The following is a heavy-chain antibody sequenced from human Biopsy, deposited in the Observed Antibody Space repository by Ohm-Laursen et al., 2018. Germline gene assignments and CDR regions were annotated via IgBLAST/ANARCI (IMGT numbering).Heavy chain of an antibody. V-gene: IGHV4-59*07. CDR3: ARLYRLDDYWNDDPPDAFDV. CDR1: GGSITDDY. D-gene: IGHD3-3*01. CDR2: ISGRGAT. Sequence: SDTLSLTCTVSGGSITDDYWSWIRQSPRKGLEWIGHISGRGATNYNPSLRRRVTISVDTSKNQFSLKLSSVTAADTAVFFCARLYRLDDYWNDDPPDAFDVWGQGTMVTVSS. J-gene: IGHJ3*01.